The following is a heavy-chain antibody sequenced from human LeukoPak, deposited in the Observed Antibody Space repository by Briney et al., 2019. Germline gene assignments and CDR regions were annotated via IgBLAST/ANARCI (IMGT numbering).Heavy chain of an antibody. J-gene: IGHJ4*02. CDR1: RFSITDHH. CDR3: RVVATVSGWYHFDN. V-gene: IGHV3-72*01. CDR2: SSTTKPNRYTT. D-gene: IGHD6-13*01. Sequence: VGSLRLSCAGARFSITDHHMDCVRHAPGEGLERVCRSSTTKPNRYTTQSAASVRAQFTISRDDSQNSLYLQLHSLQTEDTAVDGVRVVATVSGWYHFDNWGLGTLVTVSS.